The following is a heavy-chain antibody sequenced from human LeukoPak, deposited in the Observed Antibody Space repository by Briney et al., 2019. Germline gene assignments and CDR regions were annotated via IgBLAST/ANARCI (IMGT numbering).Heavy chain of an antibody. V-gene: IGHV4-59*01. CDR3: ARVPDRLYYDFSSGDAFDI. CDR1: GGSISSYY. CDR2: IYYSGST. J-gene: IGHJ3*02. Sequence: SETLSLTCTVSGGSISSYYWSWIRQPPVKGLGWIGYIYYSGSTNYNPSLKSRVTISVNTSKKQFSLKLSSVTAADTAVYYCARVPDRLYYDFSSGDAFDIWGQGTMVTVSS. D-gene: IGHD3-3*01.